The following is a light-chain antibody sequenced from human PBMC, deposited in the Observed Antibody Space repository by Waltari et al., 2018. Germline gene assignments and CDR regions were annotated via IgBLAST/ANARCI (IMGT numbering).Light chain of an antibody. J-gene: IGLJ1*01. V-gene: IGLV2-11*01. CDR1: SSDVGGYDY. CDR2: DVT. Sequence: QSALTQPRSVSGSPGQSITIACAGTSSDVGGYDYVSWYQQYPGKAPKLIIYDVTTRPSGVPDRFSCSKSANTASLTISGLQADDEADYYCCSYAGSYIYVFGSGTKVTVL. CDR3: CSYAGSYIYV.